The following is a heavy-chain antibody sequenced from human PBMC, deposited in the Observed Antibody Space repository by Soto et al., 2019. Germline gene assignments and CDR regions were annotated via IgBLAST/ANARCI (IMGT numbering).Heavy chain of an antibody. V-gene: IGHV3-23*01. D-gene: IGHD3-10*01. Sequence: SLRLSCAASGFTFSSYAMSSVRQAPGKGLEWVSAISGSDGSTYYADSVKGWFTISRDNSKNTLYLQMNSLRAEDTGVYYCAKDSEGVLWFGEIFNYYYSYGMDVWGQGTTVTVSS. CDR2: ISGSDGST. CDR1: GFTFSSYA. J-gene: IGHJ6*02. CDR3: AKDSEGVLWFGEIFNYYYSYGMDV.